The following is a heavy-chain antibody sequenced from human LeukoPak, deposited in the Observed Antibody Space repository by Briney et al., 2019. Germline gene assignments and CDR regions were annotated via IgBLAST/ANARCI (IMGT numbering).Heavy chain of an antibody. CDR1: GFTFSEHW. CDR2: INTDGTTT. Sequence: GGSLRLSCAASGFTFSEHWIYWVRQAPGKGLVSVSHINTDGTTTNYADSVKGRFTISRDNAKNTLYLQMNSLRAEDTAVYYCVRALGDYWGQGTLVTVSS. D-gene: IGHD3-16*01. J-gene: IGHJ4*02. V-gene: IGHV3-74*01. CDR3: VRALGDY.